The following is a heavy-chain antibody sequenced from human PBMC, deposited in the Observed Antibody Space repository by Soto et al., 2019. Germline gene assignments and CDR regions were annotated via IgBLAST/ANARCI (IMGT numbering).Heavy chain of an antibody. J-gene: IGHJ5*01. CDR3: ARDDDSEDNGLDS. CDR1: GFAFNRHG. Sequence: QVQLVESGGGVVQPGRSLRLSCAASGFAFNRHGMHWVRQAPGKGLEWVAVIVRDGSEDYYADSVEGRFTISRDNSKNTLYLEMNNLRPEDTAVYYCARDDDSEDNGLDSWGQGTLVTVPS. CDR2: IVRDGSED. V-gene: IGHV3-33*01. D-gene: IGHD2-15*01.